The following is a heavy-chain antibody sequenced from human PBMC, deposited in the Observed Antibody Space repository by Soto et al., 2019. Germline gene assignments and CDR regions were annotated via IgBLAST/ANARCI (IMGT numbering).Heavy chain of an antibody. Sequence: SVKVSCKASGGTFSSNAISWVRQAPGHGLEWMGGIIPIFDTANYAQKFQDRVTITADESTSTAYMELSSLRSEDTAVYYCARNTNVYYEDSGSLTWGQGTLVTVYS. V-gene: IGHV1-69*13. CDR2: IIPIFDTA. CDR3: ARNTNVYYEDSGSLT. J-gene: IGHJ5*02. CDR1: GGTFSSNA. D-gene: IGHD3-10*01.